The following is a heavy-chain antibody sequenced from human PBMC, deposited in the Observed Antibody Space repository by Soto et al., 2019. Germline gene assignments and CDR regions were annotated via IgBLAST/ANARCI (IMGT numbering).Heavy chain of an antibody. V-gene: IGHV3-23*01. D-gene: IGHD4-17*01. J-gene: IGHJ4*02. CDR1: GFTFSSYA. CDR3: AKDTTVLDY. CDR2: ISGSGGRT. Sequence: PAGSLRLSCAASGFTFSSYAMSWVRQAPGKGLEWVSAISGSGGRTYYADSVKGRFTISRDNSKNTLYLQMTSLRAEDTAVYYCAKDTTVLDYWGQGTLVTVSS.